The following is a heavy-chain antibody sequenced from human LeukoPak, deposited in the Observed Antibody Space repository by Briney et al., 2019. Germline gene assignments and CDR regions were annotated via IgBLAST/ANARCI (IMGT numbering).Heavy chain of an antibody. D-gene: IGHD3-9*01. J-gene: IGHJ4*02. CDR1: GGSISSSNCY. CDR2: MYYSGST. Sequence: PSETLSLTCTVSGGSISSSNCYWGWIRQPPGKGLEWIGSMYYSGSTYYNPSLKSRVTISADTSKNQFSLKLSSVTAADTAVYYCARQRYFDWLPDYWGQGTLVTVSS. V-gene: IGHV4-39*01. CDR3: ARQRYFDWLPDY.